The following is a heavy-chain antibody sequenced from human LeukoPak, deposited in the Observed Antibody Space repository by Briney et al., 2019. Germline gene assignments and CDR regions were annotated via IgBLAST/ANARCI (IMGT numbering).Heavy chain of an antibody. CDR2: IYYSGST. CDR1: GGSISNYY. J-gene: IGHJ4*02. Sequence: SETLSLTCTVSGGSISNYYWSWIRQPPGKGLEWIGYIYYSGSTNYHPSLKSRVTILVDTSKNQFSLKLSSVTAADTAVYYCAREGPYGDYFDYWGQGTLVTVSS. D-gene: IGHD4-17*01. CDR3: AREGPYGDYFDY. V-gene: IGHV4-59*01.